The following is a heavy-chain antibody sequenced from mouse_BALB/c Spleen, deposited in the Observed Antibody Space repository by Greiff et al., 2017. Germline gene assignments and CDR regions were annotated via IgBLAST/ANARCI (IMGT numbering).Heavy chain of an antibody. CDR1: GFTFSSFG. CDR2: ISSGSSTI. CDR3: ARSGYYGYYYAMDY. J-gene: IGHJ4*01. D-gene: IGHD1-2*01. Sequence: EVMLVESGGGLVQPGGSRKLSCAASGFTFSSFGMHWVRQAPEKGLEWVAYISSGSSTIYYADTVKGRFTISRDNPKNTLFLQMTSLRSEDTAMYYCARSGYYGYYYAMDYWGQGTSVTVSS. V-gene: IGHV5-17*02.